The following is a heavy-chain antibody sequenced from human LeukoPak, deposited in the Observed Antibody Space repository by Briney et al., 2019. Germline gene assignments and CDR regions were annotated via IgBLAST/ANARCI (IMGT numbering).Heavy chain of an antibody. V-gene: IGHV1-24*01. D-gene: IGHD6-6*01. J-gene: IGHJ6*01. CDR2: FDPEDGET. Sequence: ASVKVSCKASGYTLTELAMHWVRQAPGQGLEWMGGFDPEDGETIYAQKFQGRVTMTADTSTDTAYMELRSLRSEDTAVYYCATGAQGQLVPYYYYYVMDVWGQGTKVTVSS. CDR1: GYTLTELA. CDR3: ATGAQGQLVPYYYYYVMDV.